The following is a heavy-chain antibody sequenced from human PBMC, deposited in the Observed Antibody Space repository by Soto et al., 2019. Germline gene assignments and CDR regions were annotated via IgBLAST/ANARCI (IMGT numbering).Heavy chain of an antibody. CDR1: GDSIRDSPYY. J-gene: IGHJ5*02. CDR2: VYYSGTP. V-gene: IGHV4-39*01. D-gene: IGHD4-4*01. Sequence: PSETLSFTCTVSGDSIRDSPYYWAWLRQTPGKRLEWIGSVYYSGTPYRNPSLRSRVTLDVDRSKNQFSLRLASVTAADTAIYYCAHIRDYNHYGYVDPWGPGSLVTVSS. CDR3: AHIRDYNHYGYVDP.